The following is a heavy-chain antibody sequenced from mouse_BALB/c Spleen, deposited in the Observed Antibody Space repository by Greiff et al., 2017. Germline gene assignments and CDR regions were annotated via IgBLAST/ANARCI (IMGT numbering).Heavy chain of an antibody. V-gene: IGHV5-9-3*01. CDR1: GFTFSSYA. D-gene: IGHD2-3*01. Sequence: EVHLVESGGGLVKPGGSLKLSCAASGFTFSSYAMSWVRQTPEKRLEWVATISSGGSYTYYPDSVKGRFTISRDNAKNTLYLQMSSLRSEDTAMYYCARQIYDGYYGYWGQGTTLTVSS. J-gene: IGHJ2*01. CDR2: ISSGGSYT. CDR3: ARQIYDGYYGY.